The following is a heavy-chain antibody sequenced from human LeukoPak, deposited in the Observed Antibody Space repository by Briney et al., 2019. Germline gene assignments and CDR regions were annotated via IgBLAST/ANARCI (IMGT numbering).Heavy chain of an antibody. J-gene: IGHJ6*02. D-gene: IGHD2-2*01. CDR2: IYSGGST. Sequence: GGSLRLSCAASGFTVSSNYMSWVRQAPGKGLEWVSVIYSGGSTYYADSVKGRFTISRDNSKNTLYLQMNSLRAEDTAVYYCARDQLQGYCSSTSCYWDYYYGMDVCGQGTTVTVSS. CDR3: ARDQLQGYCSSTSCYWDYYYGMDV. V-gene: IGHV3-53*01. CDR1: GFTVSSNY.